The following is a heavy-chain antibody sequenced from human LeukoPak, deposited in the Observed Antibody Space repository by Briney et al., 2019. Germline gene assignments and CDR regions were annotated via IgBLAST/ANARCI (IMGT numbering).Heavy chain of an antibody. CDR3: ARVQYGGYGEFDY. CDR2: ISSSGSTI. Sequence: GGSLRLSCAASGFTFSSYEMNWVRQAPGKGLEWVSYISSSGSTIYYADSVKGRFTISRDNAKNSLYLQMNSLRAEDTAVYYCARVQYGGYGEFDYWGQGTLVTVSS. D-gene: IGHD4-17*01. J-gene: IGHJ4*02. V-gene: IGHV3-48*03. CDR1: GFTFSSYE.